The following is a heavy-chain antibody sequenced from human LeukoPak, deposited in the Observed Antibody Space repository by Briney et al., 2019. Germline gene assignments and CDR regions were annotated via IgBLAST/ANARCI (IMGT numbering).Heavy chain of an antibody. J-gene: IGHJ4*02. CDR2: IRSSSSYI. V-gene: IGHV3-21*01. CDR3: ARAHIDYDYVWGSLYYFDY. Sequence: GGSLRLSCAASGFTFSSYSMSWVRQAPGKGLEWVSSIRSSSSYIYYADSVKGRFTVSRDNAKNSLYLQMNSLRAEDTAVYYCARAHIDYDYVWGSLYYFDYWGQGTLVTVSS. D-gene: IGHD3-16*01. CDR1: GFTFSSYS.